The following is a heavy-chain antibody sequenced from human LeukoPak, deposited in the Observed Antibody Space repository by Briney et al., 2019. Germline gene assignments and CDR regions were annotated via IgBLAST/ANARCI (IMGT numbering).Heavy chain of an antibody. D-gene: IGHD3-3*01. CDR3: AKEGNFWSGYYGD. V-gene: IGHV3-30*02. CDR2: IWGDETTK. Sequence: PGGSLRLSCAASGFTFSTYAMHWVRQAPGKGLEWVAVIWGDETTKYYADSVKGRFTISRDNSKNTLYLQMNSLRAEDTAVYYCAKEGNFWSGYYGDWGQGSLVTVSS. CDR1: GFTFSTYA. J-gene: IGHJ4*02.